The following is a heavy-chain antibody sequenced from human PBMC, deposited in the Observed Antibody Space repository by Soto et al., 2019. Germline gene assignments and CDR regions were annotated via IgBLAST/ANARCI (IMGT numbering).Heavy chain of an antibody. J-gene: IGHJ4*02. Sequence: HPGGSLRLSCAASGFSFRSYGMHWVRQAPGKGLEWVAVISYDGSDRYYGDSVKGRFSISRDNSKNTLYLQMNSLRPEDTAVYYCAKDLGYADYWGQGTLVTVSS. D-gene: IGHD3-16*01. V-gene: IGHV3-30*18. CDR1: GFSFRSYG. CDR3: AKDLGYADY. CDR2: ISYDGSDR.